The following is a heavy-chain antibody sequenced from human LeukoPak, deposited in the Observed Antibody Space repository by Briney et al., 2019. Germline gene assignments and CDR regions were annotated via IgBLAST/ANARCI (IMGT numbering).Heavy chain of an antibody. J-gene: IGHJ6*03. CDR1: GGSISSYY. V-gene: IGHV4-4*07. Sequence: SETLSLTCTVSGGSISSYYWSWIRQPAGKGLEWIGRIYTSGSTNYNPSLKSRVTISVDTSKNQFSLKLSSVTAADTAVYYCARRGRVEYDFWSGYYYNMDVWGKGTTVTVSS. CDR3: ARRGRVEYDFWSGYYYNMDV. CDR2: IYTSGST. D-gene: IGHD3-3*01.